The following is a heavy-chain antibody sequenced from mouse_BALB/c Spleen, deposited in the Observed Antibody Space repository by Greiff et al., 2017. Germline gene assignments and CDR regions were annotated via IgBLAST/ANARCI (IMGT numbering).Heavy chain of an antibody. V-gene: IGHV5-6-4*01. CDR2: ISSGGSYT. J-gene: IGHJ4*01. Sequence: DVKLVESGGGLVKPGGSLKLSCAASGFTFSSYTMSWVRQTPEKRLEWVATISSGGSYTYYPDSVKGRFTISRDNAKNTLYLQMSSLKSEDTAMYYCTREDYYYGSSFYAMDYWGQGTSVTVSS. D-gene: IGHD1-1*01. CDR1: GFTFSSYT. CDR3: TREDYYYGSSFYAMDY.